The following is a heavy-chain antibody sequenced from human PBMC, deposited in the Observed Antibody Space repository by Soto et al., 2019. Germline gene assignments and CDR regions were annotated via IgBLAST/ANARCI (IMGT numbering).Heavy chain of an antibody. D-gene: IGHD2-15*01. CDR3: TSHSPEDMRRT. Sequence: EVQLVESGGGLVQPGGSLKLSCTASGFTFSDSPMHWVRQASGKGLEWVGRIRSKANNYATAYGASVKGRFTISRDDSKTTAYLQMKSLITEDAAVYYCTSHSPEDMRRTWGQGTLVTVSS. V-gene: IGHV3-73*02. J-gene: IGHJ5*02. CDR1: GFTFSDSP. CDR2: IRSKANNYAT.